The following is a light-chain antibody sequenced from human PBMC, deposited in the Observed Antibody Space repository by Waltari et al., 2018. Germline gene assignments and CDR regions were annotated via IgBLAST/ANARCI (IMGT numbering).Light chain of an antibody. CDR1: QSVSSN. Sequence: EIVMTQSPATLSVSPGERATLSCRASQSVSSNLAWYQQQPGQSPRLLIYGASTRAAVIPARLSGSGSGTEFTLTISSLQSEDFAVYYCQQYDNWPPWTFGQGTKVEIK. CDR2: GAS. J-gene: IGKJ1*01. V-gene: IGKV3-15*01. CDR3: QQYDNWPPWT.